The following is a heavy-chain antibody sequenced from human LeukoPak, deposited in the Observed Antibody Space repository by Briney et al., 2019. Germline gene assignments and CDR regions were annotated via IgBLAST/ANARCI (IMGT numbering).Heavy chain of an antibody. CDR1: GFTFSSYG. CDR2: ISYDGSNK. Sequence: PGGSLRLSCAASGFTFSSYGMHWVRQAPGKGLEWVAVISYDGSNKYYADSVKGRLTISRDNSKNTLYLQMNSLRAEDTAVYYCAKSDDNWNDVHYFDYWGQGTLVTVSS. D-gene: IGHD1-20*01. J-gene: IGHJ4*02. V-gene: IGHV3-30*18. CDR3: AKSDDNWNDVHYFDY.